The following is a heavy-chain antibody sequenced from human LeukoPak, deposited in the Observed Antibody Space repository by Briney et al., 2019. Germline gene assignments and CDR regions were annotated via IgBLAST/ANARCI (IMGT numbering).Heavy chain of an antibody. CDR3: AIEILPIQGNT. CDR1: VYTFTGYY. V-gene: IGHV1-8*02. J-gene: IGHJ5*02. Sequence: ASVKVTCKASVYTFTGYYIHWVRQATGQGLEWMGWMNPNSVNAGYAQKFQGRVTMTRDTSISTAYMELSSLRSEDTAVYYCAIEILPIQGNTWGQ. CDR2: MNPNSVNA. D-gene: IGHD3-3*01.